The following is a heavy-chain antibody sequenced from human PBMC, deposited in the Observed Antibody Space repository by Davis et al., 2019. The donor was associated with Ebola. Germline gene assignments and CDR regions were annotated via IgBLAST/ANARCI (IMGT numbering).Heavy chain of an antibody. D-gene: IGHD6-13*01. CDR1: GGSISSGSYY. CDR3: ARSGGIADFDY. V-gene: IGHV4-61*09. CDR2: IYTSGST. Sequence: PSETLSLTCTVSGGSISSGSYYWSWIRQPAGKGLEWIGHIYTSGSTNYNPSLKSRVTISVDTSKNQFSLKLSSVTAADTAVYYCARSGGIADFDYWGQGTLVTVSS. J-gene: IGHJ4*02.